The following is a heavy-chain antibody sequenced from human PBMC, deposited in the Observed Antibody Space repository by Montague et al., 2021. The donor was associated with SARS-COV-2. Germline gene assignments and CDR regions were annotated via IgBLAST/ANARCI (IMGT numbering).Heavy chain of an antibody. CDR3: SRGAGYSGSWYLAFEI. V-gene: IGHV4-59*01. CDR1: SGSISSYY. D-gene: IGHD6-13*01. J-gene: IGHJ3*02. CDR2: IYYSGST. Sequence: SETLSLTCTVSSGSISSYYWSWIRQPPGKGLEWIGYIYYSGSTNYNPSLKSRVTISVDTSKNQFSLELSSVTAADTAVYYCSRGAGYSGSWYLAFEIWGQGTMVTVSS.